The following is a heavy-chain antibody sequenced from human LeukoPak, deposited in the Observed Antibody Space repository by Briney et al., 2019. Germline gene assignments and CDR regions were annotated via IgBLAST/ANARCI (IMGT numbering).Heavy chain of an antibody. CDR2: ITGDGGST. CDR1: GFTFDDYA. J-gene: IGHJ4*02. Sequence: GGSLRLSCAASGFTFDDYAMHWVRHAPGKGLEGVSFITGDGGSTYYADSVKGRFTISRDNSKNSLYLQMNSLRTQDTALYYCAKGYHYDSSGYYYLDYWGQGTLVTVSS. CDR3: AKGYHYDSSGYYYLDY. V-gene: IGHV3-43*02. D-gene: IGHD3-22*01.